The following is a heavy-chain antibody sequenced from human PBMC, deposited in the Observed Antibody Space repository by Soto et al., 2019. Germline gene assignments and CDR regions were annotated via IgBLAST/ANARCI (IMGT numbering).Heavy chain of an antibody. D-gene: IGHD1-1*01. CDR2: VNNNGGST. J-gene: IGHJ4*02. CDR3: AAIWTAYDY. CDR1: GLTFSHYS. V-gene: IGHV3-64D*06. Sequence: GGSLRLSCSASGLTFSHYSMHWLRQAPGKGLQYISAVNNNGGSTYYADSVKGRFTISRDNSKNTLYLQMSSLRTDDTAVYYCAAIWTAYDYWGQGTLVTVSS.